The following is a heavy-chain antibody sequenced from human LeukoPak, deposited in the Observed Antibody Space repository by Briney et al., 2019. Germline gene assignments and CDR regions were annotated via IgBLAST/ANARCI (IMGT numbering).Heavy chain of an antibody. CDR3: ARDLAGSGLGGSDYFDY. D-gene: IGHD2-15*01. J-gene: IGHJ4*02. V-gene: IGHV4-34*01. CDR2: INHSGST. Sequence: PSETLSLTCAVYGGSFSGYYWSWIRQPPGKGLEWIGEINHSGSTNYNPSLKSRVTISVDTSKNQFSLKLSSVTAADTAVYYCARDLAGSGLGGSDYFDYWGQGTLVTVSS. CDR1: GGSFSGYY.